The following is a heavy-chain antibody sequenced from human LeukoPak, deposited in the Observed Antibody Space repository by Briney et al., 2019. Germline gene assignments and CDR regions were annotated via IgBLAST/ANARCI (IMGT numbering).Heavy chain of an antibody. CDR3: VRGLISSGWSNTYYYYGMDV. Sequence: PSETLSLTCAVYGGSFSGYYWSWIRQPPGKGLEWIGEINHSGSTNYNPSLKSRVTISVDTSKNQFSLKLSSVTAADTAVYYCVRGLISSGWSNTYYYYGMDVWGQGTTVTVSS. D-gene: IGHD6-19*01. J-gene: IGHJ6*02. CDR2: INHSGST. V-gene: IGHV4-34*01. CDR1: GGSFSGYY.